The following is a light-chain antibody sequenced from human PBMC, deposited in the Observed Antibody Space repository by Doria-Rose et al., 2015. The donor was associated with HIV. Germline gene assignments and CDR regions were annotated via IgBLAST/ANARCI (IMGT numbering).Light chain of an antibody. CDR3: HQYGTSWT. CDR1: QSFSSTY. Sequence: TQSPGTLSLSPGERATLSCRASQSFSSTYLAWYQQKPGQAPSLLIYDESTRAAGIPDRFSASGSGTDFTLTINRLEPEDFALYYCHQYGTSWTFGQGTKVEI. CDR2: DES. J-gene: IGKJ1*01. V-gene: IGKV3-20*01.